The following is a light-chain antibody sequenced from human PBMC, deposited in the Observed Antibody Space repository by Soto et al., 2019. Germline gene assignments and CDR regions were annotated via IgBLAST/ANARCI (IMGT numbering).Light chain of an antibody. CDR2: DAS. CDR1: QSISDW. Sequence: DIQMTQSPSTLSASVGDRVTITCRASQSISDWLAWYQQKPGKAPKLLIFDASSLESGVPSRFSGSGSGTEFTLTISSLQPDDVATYYCQQYYSYPWTLGQGTKVDIK. V-gene: IGKV1-5*01. CDR3: QQYYSYPWT. J-gene: IGKJ1*01.